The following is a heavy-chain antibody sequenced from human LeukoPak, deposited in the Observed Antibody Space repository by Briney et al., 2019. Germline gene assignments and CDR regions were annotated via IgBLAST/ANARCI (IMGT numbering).Heavy chain of an antibody. Sequence: ASVKVSCKASGGTFSSYAISWVRQAPGQGLEWMGGIIPNSGGTNYAQKIQGRVTMTTDISTGTAYMQLNSLRSDDTAVYYCARVGIYDSSGFHFDYWGRGTLVTVSS. CDR2: IIPNSGGT. V-gene: IGHV1-69*05. D-gene: IGHD3-22*01. CDR1: GGTFSSYA. CDR3: ARVGIYDSSGFHFDY. J-gene: IGHJ4*01.